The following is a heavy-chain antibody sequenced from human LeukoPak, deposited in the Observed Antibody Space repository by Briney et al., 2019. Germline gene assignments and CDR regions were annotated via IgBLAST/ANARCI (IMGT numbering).Heavy chain of an antibody. CDR3: ARRSRYYYGSGSYSRYGGYFDY. J-gene: IGHJ4*02. V-gene: IGHV4-34*01. Sequence: MPSETLSLTCAVYGGSFSGYYWSWIRQPPGKGLEWIGEINHSGSTNYNPSLKSRVTISVDTSKNQFSLKLSSVTAADTAVYYCARRSRYYYGSGSYSRYGGYFDYWGQGTLVTVSS. D-gene: IGHD3-10*01. CDR1: GGSFSGYY. CDR2: INHSGST.